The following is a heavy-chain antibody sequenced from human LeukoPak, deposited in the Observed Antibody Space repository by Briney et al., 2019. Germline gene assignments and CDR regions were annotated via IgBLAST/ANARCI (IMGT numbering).Heavy chain of an antibody. CDR3: ARGSRDYGNDYVWGSYRYTPPSDY. V-gene: IGHV4-34*01. Sequence: SETLSPTCAVYGGSFSGYYWSWIRQPPGKGLEWIGEINHSGSTNYNPSLKSRVTISVDTSKDQFSLKLSSVTAADTAVYYCARGSRDYGNDYVWGSYRYTPPSDYWGQGTLVTVSS. CDR2: INHSGST. J-gene: IGHJ4*02. CDR1: GGSFSGYY. D-gene: IGHD3-16*02.